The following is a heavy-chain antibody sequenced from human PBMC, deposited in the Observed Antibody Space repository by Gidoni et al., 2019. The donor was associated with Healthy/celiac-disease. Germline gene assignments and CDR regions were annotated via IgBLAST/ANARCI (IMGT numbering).Heavy chain of an antibody. D-gene: IGHD4-17*01. Sequence: QLQLLESGPGLVTPSETLSPPCTVAGGSISSSSYYWGWIRQPPGKGLEWIGSIYYSGSTYYNPSLKSRVTISVDTSKNQFSLKLSSVTAADTAVYYCARGVQGVYGDYVFDYWGQGTLVTVSS. J-gene: IGHJ4*02. V-gene: IGHV4-39*07. CDR2: IYYSGST. CDR3: ARGVQGVYGDYVFDY. CDR1: GGSISSSSYY.